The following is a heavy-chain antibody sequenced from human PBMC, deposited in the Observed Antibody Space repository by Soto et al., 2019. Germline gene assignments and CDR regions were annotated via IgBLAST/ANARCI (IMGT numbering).Heavy chain of an antibody. CDR2: IDPSDSYT. CDR3: ARHWYSWNYKNWFDP. D-gene: IGHD1-7*01. CDR1: GYSFTRYW. Sequence: PGESLKISCKGSGYSFTRYWISWVRQMPGKGLEWMGRIDPSDSYTNYSPSFQGHVTISADKSISTAYLQWSSLKASDTAMYYCARHWYSWNYKNWFDPWGQGTLVTVSS. J-gene: IGHJ5*02. V-gene: IGHV5-10-1*01.